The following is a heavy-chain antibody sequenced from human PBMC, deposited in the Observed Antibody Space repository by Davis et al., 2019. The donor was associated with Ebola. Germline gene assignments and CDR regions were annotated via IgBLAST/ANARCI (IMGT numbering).Heavy chain of an antibody. Sequence: GESLKISCAASGFVFRNYVMSWVRRAPGKGLEWVSTHGTSGDTYYADSVKGRFTISRDNSKNTLYLQMNSLRAGDTAVYYCAKDTSNIWFDIWGQGTMVTVSS. D-gene: IGHD1-26*01. CDR3: AKDTSNIWFDI. CDR1: GFVFRNYV. J-gene: IGHJ3*02. V-gene: IGHV3-23*01. CDR2: HGTSGDT.